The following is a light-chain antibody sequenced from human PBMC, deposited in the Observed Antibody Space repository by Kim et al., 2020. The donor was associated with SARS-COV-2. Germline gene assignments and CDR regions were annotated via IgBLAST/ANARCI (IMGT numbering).Light chain of an antibody. V-gene: IGLV1-40*01. Sequence: QRVTISYTGSSSNIGAGYDVHWYQQLPGTAPKLLIYGNSNRPSGVPDRFSGSKSGTSASLAITGLQAEDEADYYCQSYDSSLSGWVFGTGTKVTVL. CDR2: GNS. J-gene: IGLJ1*01. CDR1: SSNIGAGYD. CDR3: QSYDSSLSGWV.